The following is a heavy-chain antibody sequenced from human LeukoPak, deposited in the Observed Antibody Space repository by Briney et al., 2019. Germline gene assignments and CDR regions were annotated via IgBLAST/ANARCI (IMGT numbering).Heavy chain of an antibody. D-gene: IGHD2-21*02. J-gene: IGHJ1*01. CDR1: GYTFTSYY. CDR2: INPSGGST. Sequence: ASVKVSCKASGYTFTSYYMHWVRQAPRQGLEWMGIINPSGGSTSYAQKFQGRVTITADKSTSTAYMELSSLRSEDTAVYYCARSLRLAYCGGDCHAEYFQHWGQGTLVTVSS. V-gene: IGHV1-46*01. CDR3: ARSLRLAYCGGDCHAEYFQH.